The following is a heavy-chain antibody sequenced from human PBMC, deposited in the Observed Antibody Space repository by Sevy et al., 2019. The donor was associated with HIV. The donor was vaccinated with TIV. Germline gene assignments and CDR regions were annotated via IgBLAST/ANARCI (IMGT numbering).Heavy chain of an antibody. CDR3: ARHQTTAVLYAFDL. D-gene: IGHD2-21*02. CDR1: GGSISSYL. J-gene: IGHJ3*01. Sequence: HSETLSLTCTVSGGSISSYLWSWIRQPPGRGLEWIGYMYNTWSTNYNPPLKSRVTISLDTSKNQFSLKLSSVTAADTAVYYCARHQTTAVLYAFDLWGQGTMVTVSS. CDR2: MYNTWST. V-gene: IGHV4-59*08.